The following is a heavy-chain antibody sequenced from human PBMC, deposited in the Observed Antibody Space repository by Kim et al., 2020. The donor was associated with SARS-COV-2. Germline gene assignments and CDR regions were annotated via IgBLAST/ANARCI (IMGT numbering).Heavy chain of an antibody. Sequence: GGSLRLSCAASCFTFRNYGMSWVRQAPGKGLEWVSTISDSGANTYYADSVKGRFTISRDDSKNTLYLQMNSLRAEDTALYYCAKSGPDYWGQGTLVTVSS. CDR3: AKSGPDY. CDR2: ISDSGANT. V-gene: IGHV3-23*01. CDR1: CFTFRNYG. J-gene: IGHJ4*02.